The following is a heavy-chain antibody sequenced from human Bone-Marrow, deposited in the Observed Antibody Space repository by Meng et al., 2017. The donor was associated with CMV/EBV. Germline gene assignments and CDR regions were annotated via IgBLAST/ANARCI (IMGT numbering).Heavy chain of an antibody. V-gene: IGHV1-8*01. CDR2: MNPNSGNT. J-gene: IGHJ5*02. CDR3: ARDVWGDIVVVPAAIGGS. D-gene: IGHD2-2*01. CDR1: GYTFTGYD. Sequence: ASVKVSCKTSGYTFTGYDINWVRQAAGQGLEWMGWMNPNSGNTGSAQKFQGRITMTRNTSISTAYMELSSLRSEDTAVYYCARDVWGDIVVVPAAIGGSWGQGTLVTVSS.